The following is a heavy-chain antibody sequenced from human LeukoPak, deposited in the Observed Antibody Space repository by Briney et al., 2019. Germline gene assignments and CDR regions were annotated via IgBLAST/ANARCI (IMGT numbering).Heavy chain of an antibody. Sequence: SETLSLTCAVYGGSFSGYYWSWIRQPPGKGLGWIGEINHSGSTNYNPSLKSRVTISVDTSKNQFSLKLSSVTAADTAVYYCARGFAVVVVAAPYFFDYWGQGTLVTVSS. V-gene: IGHV4-34*01. J-gene: IGHJ4*02. CDR2: INHSGST. CDR3: ARGFAVVVVAAPYFFDY. D-gene: IGHD2-15*01. CDR1: GGSFSGYY.